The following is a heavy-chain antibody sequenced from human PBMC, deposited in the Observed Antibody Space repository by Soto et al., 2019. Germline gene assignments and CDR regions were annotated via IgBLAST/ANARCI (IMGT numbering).Heavy chain of an antibody. Sequence: QLQLQESGPGLVKPSETLSLTCTVSGGSISKSNYFWGWIRQAPGKGLEWIGSILYSGTTSYNSSLKSRVIISVDTSKNQFSLILSSVTAADTAVYYCARLGWGDVDPDYWGQGTLVTVSS. CDR1: GGSISKSNYF. CDR2: ILYSGTT. D-gene: IGHD6-19*01. J-gene: IGHJ4*02. V-gene: IGHV4-39*01. CDR3: ARLGWGDVDPDY.